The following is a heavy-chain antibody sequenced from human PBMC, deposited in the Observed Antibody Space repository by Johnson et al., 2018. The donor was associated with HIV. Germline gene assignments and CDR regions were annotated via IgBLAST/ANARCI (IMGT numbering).Heavy chain of an antibody. J-gene: IGHJ3*02. D-gene: IGHD4-11*01. Sequence: QVQLVESGGGVVQPGGSLRLSCKASGFTFSNYGIHWVRQAPGKGLEWVTFIQFDGSHKYSADFVKGRFTISRDTSKKSVFLQMNSLRPDDTAVYYCAKETRDSRSAFDIWGQGTLVTVSS. CDR2: IQFDGSHK. CDR1: GFTFSNYG. CDR3: AKETRDSRSAFDI. V-gene: IGHV3-30*02.